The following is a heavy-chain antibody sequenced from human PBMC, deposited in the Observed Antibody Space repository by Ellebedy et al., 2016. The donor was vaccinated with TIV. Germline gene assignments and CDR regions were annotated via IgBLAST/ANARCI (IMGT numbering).Heavy chain of an antibody. V-gene: IGHV7-4-1*02. Sequence: AASVKVSCKASGYSFINYAMNWVRQAPGQGLEWVGWINTNTGNPTYAQGFTERFVFSLDTSVSTAYLHISSLKAEDTAVYYCARAAAAGFFWYLDLWGRGTLVTVSS. CDR2: INTNTGNP. D-gene: IGHD6-13*01. CDR1: GYSFINYA. J-gene: IGHJ2*01. CDR3: ARAAAAGFFWYLDL.